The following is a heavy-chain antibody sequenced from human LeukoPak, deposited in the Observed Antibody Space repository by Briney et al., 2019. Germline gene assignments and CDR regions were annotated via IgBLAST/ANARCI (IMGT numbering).Heavy chain of an antibody. J-gene: IGHJ6*03. V-gene: IGHV4-34*01. CDR3: ARASGHGAPYYYMDV. CDR2: INHSGST. Sequence: PSETLSLTCAVYGGSFSGYYWSWIRQPPGKGLEWIGEINHSGSTNYNPSLKSRVTMSVDTSKNQFSLKLSSVTAADTAVYYCARASGHGAPYYYMDVWGKGTTVTVSS. CDR1: GGSFSGYY.